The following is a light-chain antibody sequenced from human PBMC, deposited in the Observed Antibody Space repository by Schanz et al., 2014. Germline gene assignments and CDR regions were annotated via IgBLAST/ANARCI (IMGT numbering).Light chain of an antibody. CDR1: SSDIGGYNY. J-gene: IGLJ3*02. V-gene: IGLV2-14*03. Sequence: QSALTQPASVSGSPGQSITISCTGTSSDIGGYNYVSWYQQHPGKAPKVMIFDVSNRPSGVSNRFSGSKSGNTASLTISGLQTEDEADYYCTSYTSSSIRVFGGGTKLTVL. CDR3: TSYTSSSIRV. CDR2: DVS.